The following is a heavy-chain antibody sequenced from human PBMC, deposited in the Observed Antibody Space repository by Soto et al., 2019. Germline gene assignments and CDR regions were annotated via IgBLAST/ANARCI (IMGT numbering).Heavy chain of an antibody. D-gene: IGHD5-18*01. CDR3: AAPIDTAMAFDY. J-gene: IGHJ4*02. CDR2: IVVGSGNT. V-gene: IGHV1-58*01. Sequence: ASVKVSCKASGFTFTSSAVQWVRQARGQRLEWIGWIVVGSGNTNYAQKFQERVTITRDMSTSTAYMELSSLRSEDTAVYYCAAPIDTAMAFDYWGQGTMVTVSS. CDR1: GFTFTSSA.